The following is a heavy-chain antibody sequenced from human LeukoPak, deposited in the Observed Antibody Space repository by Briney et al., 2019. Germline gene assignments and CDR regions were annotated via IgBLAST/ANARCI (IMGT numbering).Heavy chain of an antibody. J-gene: IGHJ4*02. CDR1: GFTFSTYA. CDR2: INSNGDEI. Sequence: PGGSLRLSCAASGFTFSTYAMTWVRQAPGNGLEGVSGINSNGDEIYYADSVRGRFTISRDNSHNALYLQMDSLRAEDTAVYYCANWIGSSSRDYWGQGTLVTVSS. D-gene: IGHD6-6*01. CDR3: ANWIGSSSRDY. V-gene: IGHV3-23*01.